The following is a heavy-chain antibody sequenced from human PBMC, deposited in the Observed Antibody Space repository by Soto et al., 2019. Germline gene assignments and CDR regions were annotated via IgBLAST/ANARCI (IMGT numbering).Heavy chain of an antibody. J-gene: IGHJ3*02. Sequence: EVQLVESGGGLVQPGRSLRLYCAASGFTFDDYAMHWVRQAPGKGLEWVSGISWNSGSIGYADSVKGRVTISRDNAKNSLYLQMNSLRAEDTALYYCAKGGRSSCWYIGYDAFDMWGQGTMVTVSS. CDR3: AKGGRSSCWYIGYDAFDM. CDR1: GFTFDDYA. V-gene: IGHV3-9*01. D-gene: IGHD6-19*01. CDR2: ISWNSGSI.